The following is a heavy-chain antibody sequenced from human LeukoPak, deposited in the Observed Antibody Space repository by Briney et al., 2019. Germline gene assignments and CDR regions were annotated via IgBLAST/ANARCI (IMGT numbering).Heavy chain of an antibody. Sequence: GGSLRLSCAASGLTFSSYSINSVRQAPGEGLEWVSYISSSSNTIYSADSVKGRFTISRDNAKNSLYLQMNSLRAEDTAVYYCARGDYSGYDFDYWGQGTLVTVSS. CDR1: GLTFSSYS. V-gene: IGHV3-48*01. CDR2: ISSSSNTI. CDR3: ARGDYSGYDFDY. D-gene: IGHD5-12*01. J-gene: IGHJ4*02.